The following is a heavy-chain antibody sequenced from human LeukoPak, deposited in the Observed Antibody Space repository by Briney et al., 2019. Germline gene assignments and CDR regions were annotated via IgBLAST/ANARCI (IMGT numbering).Heavy chain of an antibody. V-gene: IGHV4-59*01. CDR3: ARAWATDYFDY. CDR1: GGSLSSYY. J-gene: IGHJ4*02. Sequence: PSETLSLTCTVSGGSLSSYYWSWLRQPPGKGLEWIGYMYYSGTINYNPSLRSRVTISVDTSKNQFSLKLSSVTAADTAMYYCARAWATDYFDYWGQGTLVTVSS. CDR2: MYYSGTI.